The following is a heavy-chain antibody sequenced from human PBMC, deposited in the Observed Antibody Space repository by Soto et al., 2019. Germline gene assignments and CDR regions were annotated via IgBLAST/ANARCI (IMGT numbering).Heavy chain of an antibody. CDR2: IYYSGST. CDR3: ARGSMVPMYYYGMDV. D-gene: IGHD3-10*01. CDR1: GGSISSGGYY. Sequence: QVQLQESGPGLVKPSQTLSLTCTVSGGSISSGGYYWSWIRQHPGKGLEWIGYIYYSGSTYYNPSLQSRVTTPVDTSKNQFALKLSSVTAADTAVYYCARGSMVPMYYYGMDVWGQGTTVTVSS. V-gene: IGHV4-31*03. J-gene: IGHJ6*02.